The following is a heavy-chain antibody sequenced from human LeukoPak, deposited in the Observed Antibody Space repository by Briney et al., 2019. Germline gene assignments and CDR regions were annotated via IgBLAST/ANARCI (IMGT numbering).Heavy chain of an antibody. CDR2: VHLDGRT. Sequence: PSETLSLTCGVSGGSVINTNWWTWVRQPPGKGLEWIGEVHLDGRTNYNPSLESRLTMSVDVSENQVSLKLTSVTAADTAVYYCARGNGSRRDTFDIWGQGTMVTVSS. D-gene: IGHD3-10*01. J-gene: IGHJ3*02. CDR3: ARGNGSRRDTFDI. V-gene: IGHV4-4*02. CDR1: GGSVINTNW.